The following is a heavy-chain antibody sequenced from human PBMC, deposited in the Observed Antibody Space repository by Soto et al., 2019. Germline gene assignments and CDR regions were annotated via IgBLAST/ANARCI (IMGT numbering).Heavy chain of an antibody. CDR3: ARTSSDDYFDY. Sequence: PGESLKISCKGSGYSFARYWIGWVRQMPGKGLEWMGIIFPGDSDTRYSPSFQGQVTISADKSINTAYLHWSSLKASDTAMYYCARTSSDDYFDYWGQGTLVTVS. V-gene: IGHV5-51*01. D-gene: IGHD3-3*01. J-gene: IGHJ4*02. CDR1: GYSFARYW. CDR2: IFPGDSDT.